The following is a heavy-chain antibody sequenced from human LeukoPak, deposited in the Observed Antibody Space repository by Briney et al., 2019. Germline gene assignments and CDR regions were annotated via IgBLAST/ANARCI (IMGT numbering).Heavy chain of an antibody. V-gene: IGHV5-51*01. CDR2: IYAGDSRS. CDR3: ARLYRSGGSFTDY. Sequence: GESLMISCEASGYRFTSYWIVWVRQMPGKGLEWMGLIYAGDSRSRYSPALQGQVTMSVDRSINTAYLQWSSVKASDTAMYYCARLYRSGGSFTDYWGQGTLVTVSS. J-gene: IGHJ4*02. CDR1: GYRFTSYW. D-gene: IGHD2-15*01.